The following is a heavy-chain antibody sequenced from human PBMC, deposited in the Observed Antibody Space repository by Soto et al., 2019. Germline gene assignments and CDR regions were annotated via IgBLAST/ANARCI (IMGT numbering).Heavy chain of an antibody. V-gene: IGHV3-21*01. Sequence: DVQLVESGGGLVKPGGSLRLSCAASGFNFITFSMNWVRQAPGKGLEWVSSISASSSSIYYAESVKGRFTGTRDNAKNSLYLQINSLTAEDTALYYCVRDAYNRDAFDIWGQGTTVTVSS. D-gene: IGHD1-20*01. CDR2: ISASSSSI. CDR3: VRDAYNRDAFDI. CDR1: GFNFITFS. J-gene: IGHJ3*02.